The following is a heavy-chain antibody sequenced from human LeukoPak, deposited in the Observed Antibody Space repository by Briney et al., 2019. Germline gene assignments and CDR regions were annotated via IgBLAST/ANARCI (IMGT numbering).Heavy chain of an antibody. V-gene: IGHV3-23*01. Sequence: AGGSLRLSCAASGFTFSSYAMSWVRQAPGKGLEWVSDISGSGGSTYYADSVKGRFTISRDNSKNTLSLQMNSLRAEDTAVYYCANARYGSGSYYKTWGQGTLVTVSS. CDR1: GFTFSSYA. CDR2: ISGSGGST. D-gene: IGHD3-10*01. J-gene: IGHJ5*02. CDR3: ANARYGSGSYYKT.